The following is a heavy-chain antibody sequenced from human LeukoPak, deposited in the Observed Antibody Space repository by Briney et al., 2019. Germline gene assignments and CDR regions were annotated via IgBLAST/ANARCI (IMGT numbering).Heavy chain of an antibody. CDR3: ARDSSSGLIDY. CDR2: IYYSGST. J-gene: IGHJ4*02. V-gene: IGHV4-59*01. Sequence: PSETLSLTCTVSGGSISSYYWSWIRQPRGKGLEWIGYIYYSGSTNYNPSLKSRVTISVDTSKNQFSLKLSSVTAADTAVYYCARDSSSGLIDYWGQGTLVTVSS. D-gene: IGHD3-22*01. CDR1: GGSISSYY.